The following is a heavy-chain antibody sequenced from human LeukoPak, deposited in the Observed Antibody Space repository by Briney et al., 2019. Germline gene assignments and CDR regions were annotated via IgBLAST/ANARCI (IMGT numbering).Heavy chain of an antibody. Sequence: GGSLRLSCAASGFTFSSYSMNWVRQAPGKGLEWVSYISSSSSTIYYADSVKGRFTISRDNAKNSLYLQMNSLRAEDTAVYYCAKYIVGATKGYFDYWGQGTLVTVSS. J-gene: IGHJ4*02. CDR1: GFTFSSYS. CDR3: AKYIVGATKGYFDY. D-gene: IGHD1-26*01. V-gene: IGHV3-48*01. CDR2: ISSSSSTI.